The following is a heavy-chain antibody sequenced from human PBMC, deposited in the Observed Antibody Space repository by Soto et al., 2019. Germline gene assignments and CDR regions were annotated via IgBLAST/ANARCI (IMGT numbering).Heavy chain of an antibody. D-gene: IGHD4-17*01. CDR3: ARVYGGNNPENDY. CDR1: GGSISPYY. V-gene: IGHV4-59*01. J-gene: IGHJ4*02. Sequence: ASETLSLTCTASGGSISPYYWSWIRQPPGKGPEWIGYIYFGGSTNYNPSLKSRVSFSVDTSKNQFSLKLSSVTAADTAVYYCARVYGGNNPENDYWGQGTLVTVSS. CDR2: IYFGGST.